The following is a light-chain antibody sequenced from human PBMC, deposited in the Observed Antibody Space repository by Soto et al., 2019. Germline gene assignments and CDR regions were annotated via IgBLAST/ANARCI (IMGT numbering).Light chain of an antibody. V-gene: IGKV3-20*01. CDR2: DAS. Sequence: EIVLTQSAGTLSLSPGERATLSCRARQSVSSSYLAWYQQKPGQAPRLLIYDASSRATGIPDRFSGSGSGTDFTLTISRLEPEDFAVYYCQQYGSAPETLGQGTKVEIK. CDR3: QQYGSAPET. CDR1: QSVSSSY. J-gene: IGKJ1*01.